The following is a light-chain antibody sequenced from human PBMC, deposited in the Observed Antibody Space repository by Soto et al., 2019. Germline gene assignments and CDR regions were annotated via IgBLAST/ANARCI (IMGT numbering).Light chain of an antibody. CDR3: TSYSSTSVYV. V-gene: IGLV2-14*01. Sequence: QSALTQPASVSGSPGQSITISCIGSSSDIAGFNYISWFQHHPGKAPKLLIYQVTARPSGVSNRFSCSKFGNTASLTISGLQPDDEADYYCTSYSSTSVYVFGPGTKLTVL. CDR2: QVT. CDR1: SSDIAGFNY. J-gene: IGLJ1*01.